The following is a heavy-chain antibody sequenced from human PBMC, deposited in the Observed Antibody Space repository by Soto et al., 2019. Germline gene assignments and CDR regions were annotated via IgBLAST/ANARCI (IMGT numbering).Heavy chain of an antibody. Sequence: PSETLSLTCTVSGGSISSYYWSWIRQPPGKGLEWIGYIYYSGSTNYNPSLKSRVTISVDTSKNQFSLKLSSVTAADTAVYYCARGPMITFGGVIVPTLKDRGQGTQVTVSS. CDR2: IYYSGST. D-gene: IGHD3-16*02. V-gene: IGHV4-59*01. J-gene: IGHJ4*02. CDR3: ARGPMITFGGVIVPTLKD. CDR1: GGSISSYY.